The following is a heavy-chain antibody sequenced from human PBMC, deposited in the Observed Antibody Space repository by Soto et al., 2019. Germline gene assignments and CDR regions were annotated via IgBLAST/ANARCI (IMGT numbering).Heavy chain of an antibody. Sequence: PSETLSLTCTVPGGSISSSSYYWGWIRQPPGKGLEWIGSIYYSGSTYYNPSLKSRVTISVDTSKNQFSLKLSSVTAADTAVYYCASDRAKYYDFWSGYYYYYYGMDVWGQGTTVTVSS. CDR2: IYYSGST. D-gene: IGHD3-3*01. V-gene: IGHV4-39*01. CDR1: GGSISSSSYY. CDR3: ASDRAKYYDFWSGYYYYYYGMDV. J-gene: IGHJ6*02.